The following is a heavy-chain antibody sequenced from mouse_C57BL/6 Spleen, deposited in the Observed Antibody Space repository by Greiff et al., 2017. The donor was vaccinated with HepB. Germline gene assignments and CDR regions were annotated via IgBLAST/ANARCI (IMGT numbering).Heavy chain of an antibody. V-gene: IGHV1-82*01. CDR2: IYPGDGDT. Sequence: VKLQESGPELVKPGASVKISCKASGYAFSSSWMNWVKQRPGKGLEWIGRIYPGDGDTNYNGKFKGKATLTADKSSSTAYMQLSSLTSEDSAVYFCAKLYGYGFDYWGQGTTLTVSS. CDR1: GYAFSSSW. CDR3: AKLYGYGFDY. J-gene: IGHJ2*01. D-gene: IGHD2-2*01.